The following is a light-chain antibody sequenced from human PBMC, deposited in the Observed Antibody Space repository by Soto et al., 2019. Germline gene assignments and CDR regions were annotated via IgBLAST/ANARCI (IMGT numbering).Light chain of an antibody. CDR2: GAS. Sequence: EIVMTQSPATLSVSPGERATLSCRASQSVSSNLAWYQQKPGQAPRLLIYGASTRATGIPARFSGSGSGTEFTLTISSLQSEDFAVYYCRQYGNSPSYTFGQGTKLEIK. CDR3: RQYGNSPSYT. J-gene: IGKJ2*01. CDR1: QSVSSN. V-gene: IGKV3-15*01.